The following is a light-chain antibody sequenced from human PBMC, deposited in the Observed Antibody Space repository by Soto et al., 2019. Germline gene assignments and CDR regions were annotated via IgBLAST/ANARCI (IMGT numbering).Light chain of an antibody. J-gene: IGLJ1*01. Sequence: QSVLTQPPSASGTPGQRVSIPCSGSSSNIGSHTVKWYQQLPGSAPKLLIYSNNQRPSGVPDRFSGSKSDTSASLDISGLQSEDEADYYCASWDDSLNGHVFGTGTKVTVL. CDR2: SNN. CDR1: SSNIGSHT. CDR3: ASWDDSLNGHV. V-gene: IGLV1-44*01.